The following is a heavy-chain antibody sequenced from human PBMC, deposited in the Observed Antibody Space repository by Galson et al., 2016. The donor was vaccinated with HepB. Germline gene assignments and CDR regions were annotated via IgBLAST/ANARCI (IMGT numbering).Heavy chain of an antibody. Sequence: SLRLSCAASGFNFSDYGMHWVRQAPGKGLEWVSVIDSGGSTYYADSVKGRFAISRDSSKNTLDLQMNSLRAEDTAVYYCATAYYGYYYYYAMDVWGQGTTVTVSS. D-gene: IGHD1-26*01. CDR2: IDSGGST. J-gene: IGHJ6*02. CDR3: ATAYYGYYYYYAMDV. V-gene: IGHV3-53*01. CDR1: GFNFSDYG.